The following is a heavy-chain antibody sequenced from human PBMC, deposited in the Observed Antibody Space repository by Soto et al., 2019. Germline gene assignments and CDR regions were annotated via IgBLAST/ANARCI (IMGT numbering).Heavy chain of an antibody. Sequence: SETLSLTCAVYGGSFSGYYWSWIRQPPGKGLEWIGEINHSGSTNYNPSLKSRVTISVDTSKNQFSLKLSSVTAADTAVYYCARGYIVLMVYAAGGYFDYWGQGTLVTVSS. CDR3: ARGYIVLMVYAAGGYFDY. V-gene: IGHV4-34*01. D-gene: IGHD2-8*01. CDR1: GGSFSGYY. J-gene: IGHJ4*02. CDR2: INHSGST.